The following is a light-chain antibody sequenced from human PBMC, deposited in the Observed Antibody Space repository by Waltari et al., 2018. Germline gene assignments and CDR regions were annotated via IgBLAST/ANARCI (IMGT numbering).Light chain of an antibody. CDR2: GAS. CDR3: QQYNSWPPVT. CDR1: QGVSSN. V-gene: IGKV3-15*01. Sequence: DIVIAHSPHTLSVSPGERVTLLCRASQGVSSNLAWYQQRPGQAPRLVIFGASTRATGIPPRFSGSGSGTEFTLTISSLQSEDFAVYYCQQYNSWPPVTFGPGTKVELK. J-gene: IGKJ3*01.